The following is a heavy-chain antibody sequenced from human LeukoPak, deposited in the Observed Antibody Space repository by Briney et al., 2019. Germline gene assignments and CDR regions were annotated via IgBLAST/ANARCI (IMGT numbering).Heavy chain of an antibody. CDR2: ISSSSSYT. CDR3: ARDNYDSSGYYFD. CDR1: GFTFSDYY. J-gene: IGHJ4*02. Sequence: GGSLRLSCAASGFTFSDYYMSWIRQAPGKGLEWVSYISSSSSYTHYADSVKGRFTISRDNAKNSLYLQMNSLRAEDTAAYYCARDNYDSSGYYFDWGQGTLVTVSS. D-gene: IGHD3-22*01. V-gene: IGHV3-11*06.